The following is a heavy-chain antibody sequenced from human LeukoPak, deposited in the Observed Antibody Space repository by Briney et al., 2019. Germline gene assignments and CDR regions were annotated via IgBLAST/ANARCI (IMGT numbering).Heavy chain of an antibody. D-gene: IGHD1-1*01. J-gene: IGHJ5*02. CDR2: IYYSGST. Sequence: SETLSLTCTVSGGSVSSGSYYWSWIRQPPGKGLEWIGYIYYSGSTNYNPSLKSRVTISVDTSKNQFSLKLSSVTAADTAVYYCARSNDLDPWGQGTLVTVSS. V-gene: IGHV4-61*01. CDR3: ARSNDLDP. CDR1: GGSVSSGSYY.